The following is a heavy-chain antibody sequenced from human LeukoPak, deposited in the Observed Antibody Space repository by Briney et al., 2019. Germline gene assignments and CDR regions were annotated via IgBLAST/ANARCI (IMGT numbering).Heavy chain of an antibody. CDR1: GFSFNNVW. CDR3: TSLGATGFYAFDY. D-gene: IGHD2/OR15-2a*01. CDR2: IKSKPDGGTT. V-gene: IGHV3-15*01. Sequence: AGGSLRLSCAASGFSFNNVWMSWVRQAPGKGLEWVRHIKSKPDGGTTECAAPVKGRFTISRDDSKNTLYLQMNSLRTEDTAVYYCTSLGATGFYAFDYWGQGTLVTVSS. J-gene: IGHJ4*02.